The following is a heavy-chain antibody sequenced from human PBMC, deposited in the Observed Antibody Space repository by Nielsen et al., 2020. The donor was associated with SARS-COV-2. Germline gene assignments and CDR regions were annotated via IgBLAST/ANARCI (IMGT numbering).Heavy chain of an antibody. J-gene: IGHJ2*01. CDR3: AKEARGYSYGYGRYWYFDL. Sequence: WIRQPPGQGLEWIGEINHSGSTNYNPSHKSRVTISVHTSKNQFSLKLSSVTAADTAVYYCAKEARGYSYGYGRYWYFDLWGRGTLVTVSS. CDR2: INHSGST. V-gene: IGHV4-34*01. D-gene: IGHD5-18*01.